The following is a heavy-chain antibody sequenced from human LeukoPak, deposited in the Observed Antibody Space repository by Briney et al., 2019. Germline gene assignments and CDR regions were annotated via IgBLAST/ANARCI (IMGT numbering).Heavy chain of an antibody. Sequence: GGSLRLSCAASGFTFSGYWMHWVRQVPGKGLVWVSRINDDGRYTVYADSVKGRFTISRDNAKNTLYLQMGSLRAEDMAVYYCARVGLTDDFWSGYYRDYYYYYMDVWGKGTTVTVSS. J-gene: IGHJ6*03. CDR2: INDDGRYT. CDR1: GFTFSGYW. V-gene: IGHV3-74*01. CDR3: ARVGLTDDFWSGYYRDYYYYYMDV. D-gene: IGHD3-3*01.